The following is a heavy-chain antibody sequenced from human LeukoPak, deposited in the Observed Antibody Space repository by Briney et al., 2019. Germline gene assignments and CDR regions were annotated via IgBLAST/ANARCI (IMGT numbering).Heavy chain of an antibody. V-gene: IGHV4-4*02. D-gene: IGHD2-15*01. J-gene: IGHJ4*02. CDR3: AREGCSGGSCYTDY. CDR1: GGSISSRNW. CDR2: IHHSGST. Sequence: SETLSLTCAVSGGSISSRNWWSWVRQPPGKGLEWIGEIHHSGSTNYNPSLKSRVTISVDTSKNQFSLKLSSVTAADTAVYYCAREGCSGGSCYTDYWGQGTLVTVSS.